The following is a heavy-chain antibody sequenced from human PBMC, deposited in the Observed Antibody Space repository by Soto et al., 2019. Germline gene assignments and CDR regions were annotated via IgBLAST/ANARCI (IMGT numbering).Heavy chain of an antibody. Sequence: GASVKVSCKASGGTFSSYTISWVRQAPGQGLEWMGRIIPILGIANYAQKFQGRVTITADKSTSTAYMELSSLRSEDTAVYYCARVEDYYYYMDGWGKGTTVTVSS. J-gene: IGHJ6*03. CDR1: GGTFSSYT. CDR2: IIPILGIA. V-gene: IGHV1-69*02. CDR3: ARVEDYYYYMDG. D-gene: IGHD2-15*01.